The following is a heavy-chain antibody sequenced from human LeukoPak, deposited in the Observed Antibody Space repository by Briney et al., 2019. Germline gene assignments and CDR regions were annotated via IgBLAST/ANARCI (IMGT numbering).Heavy chain of an antibody. D-gene: IGHD3-10*01. CDR1: GYTLTELS. Sequence: GASVKVSCKVSGYTLTELSMRWVRQAPGKGLEWMGGFDPEDGETIYAQKFQGRVTMTEDTSTDTAYMELSSLRSEDTAVYYCATLGGRFGESFDYWGQGTLVTVSS. CDR3: ATLGGRFGESFDY. J-gene: IGHJ4*02. V-gene: IGHV1-24*01. CDR2: FDPEDGET.